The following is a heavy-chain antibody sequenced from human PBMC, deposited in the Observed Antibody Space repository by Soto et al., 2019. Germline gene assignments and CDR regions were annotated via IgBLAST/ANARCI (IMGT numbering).Heavy chain of an antibody. CDR1: GGSISSGGYY. V-gene: IGHV4-31*03. CDR3: ARDRPGYYYDSSGFQN. Sequence: SETLSLTCTVSGGSISSGGYYWSWIRQHPGKGLEWIGYIYYSGSTYYNPSLKSRVTISVDTSKNQFSLKLSSVTAADTAVYYCARDRPGYYYDSSGFQNWGQGTLVTVSS. J-gene: IGHJ1*01. CDR2: IYYSGST. D-gene: IGHD3-22*01.